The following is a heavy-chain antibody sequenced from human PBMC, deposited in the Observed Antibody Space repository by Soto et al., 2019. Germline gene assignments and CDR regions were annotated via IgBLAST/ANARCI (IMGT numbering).Heavy chain of an antibody. V-gene: IGHV3-48*01. CDR1: GFTFSSYS. CDR2: ISSSSSTT. J-gene: IGHJ4*02. CDR3: ARVVISGSYLAY. Sequence: GGSLRLSCAASGFTFSSYSMNWVRQAPGKGLEWVSYISSSSSTTYYADSVKGRFTISRDNAKNSLYLQMNSLRAEDTAVYYCARVVISGSYLAYWGQGTLVTVSS. D-gene: IGHD1-26*01.